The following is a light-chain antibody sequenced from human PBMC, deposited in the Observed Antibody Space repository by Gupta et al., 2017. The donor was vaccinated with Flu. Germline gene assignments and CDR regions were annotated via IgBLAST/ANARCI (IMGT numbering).Light chain of an antibody. CDR3: EVWDDSLNVCV. V-gene: IGLV1-44*01. Sequence: QAVLTQPPSASATPGQGVTISCSGSSSNIGINTVNWYQQLPGTAPKLLIYNNNQRPSGVPDRFSGSKSGTSASLAISGLQAADEAEYYCEVWDDSLNVCVFGGGTKMTV. CDR1: SSNIGINT. J-gene: IGLJ2*01. CDR2: NNN.